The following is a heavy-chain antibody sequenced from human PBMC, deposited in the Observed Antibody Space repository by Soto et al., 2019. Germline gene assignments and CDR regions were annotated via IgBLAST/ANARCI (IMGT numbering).Heavy chain of an antibody. V-gene: IGHV1-18*04. CDR3: AREGSRRMTSCGVA. D-gene: IGHD2-21*01. CDR1: GYTFTSYG. CDR2: ISAYNGNT. Sequence: ASVKVSCKASGYTFTSYGISWVRQAPGQGLEWVGWISAYNGNTNYAQKLQGRVTMTTDTSTSTASMELRSLRSDDTAVYYCAREGSRRMTSCGVAWGQGTLVTVS. J-gene: IGHJ5*02.